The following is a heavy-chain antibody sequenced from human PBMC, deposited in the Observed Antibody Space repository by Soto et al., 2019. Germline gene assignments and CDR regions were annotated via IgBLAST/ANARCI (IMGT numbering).Heavy chain of an antibody. CDR3: APLIIFGVVMRIHYYYSGMDV. Sequence: LELVSAISGSGGSTYYADSVKGRFTISRDNSKNTLYLQMNSLRAEDTAVYYCAPLIIFGVVMRIHYYYSGMDVWLQGSTVIVSS. D-gene: IGHD3-3*01. J-gene: IGHJ6*01. V-gene: IGHV3-23*01. CDR2: ISGSGGST.